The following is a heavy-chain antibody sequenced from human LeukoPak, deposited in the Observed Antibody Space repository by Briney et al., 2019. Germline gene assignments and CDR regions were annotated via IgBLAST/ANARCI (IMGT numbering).Heavy chain of an antibody. D-gene: IGHD3-3*01. CDR2: IYTSGST. Sequence: PSETLSLTCTVSGGSISSYYWSWIRQPAGKGLEWIGRIYTSGSTNYNPSLKSRVTMSVDTSKNQFSLKLSSVTAADTAVYYCAREKAEGYDFWSGYFAYYYYGMDVWGQGTTVTVSS. V-gene: IGHV4-4*07. CDR1: GGSISSYY. CDR3: AREKAEGYDFWSGYFAYYYYGMDV. J-gene: IGHJ6*02.